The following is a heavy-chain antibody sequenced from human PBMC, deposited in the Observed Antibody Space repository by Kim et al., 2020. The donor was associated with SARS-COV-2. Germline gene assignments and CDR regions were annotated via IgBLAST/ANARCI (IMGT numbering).Heavy chain of an antibody. CDR1: RFTFSSYD. CDR3: AKNRYSGAFYGPFDY. J-gene: IGHJ4*02. V-gene: IGHV3-30*18. CDR2: ISSDGSYS. D-gene: IGHD5-12*01. Sequence: GGSLRLSCAGSRFTFSSYDMHWVRQAPGKGLEWVAIISSDGSYSYYADSVKSRFTFSGDNSKNTLYLQMISLRDEDTAVYYCAKNRYSGAFYGPFDYWGQGTQVTVSS.